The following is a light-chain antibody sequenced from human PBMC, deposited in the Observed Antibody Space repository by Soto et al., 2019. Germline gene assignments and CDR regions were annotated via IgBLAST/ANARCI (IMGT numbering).Light chain of an antibody. CDR2: GAS. CDR3: QQRSNWPPIT. V-gene: IGKV3D-20*02. J-gene: IGKJ5*01. Sequence: EIVLTQSPGTLSLSPGERATLSCRASQSVSNNYLAWYQQKPGQAPRLLIYGASTRAAGIPDRFSGSGSGTDFTLTISSIEPEDFAFYYCQQRSNWPPITFGQGTGLQI. CDR1: QSVSNNY.